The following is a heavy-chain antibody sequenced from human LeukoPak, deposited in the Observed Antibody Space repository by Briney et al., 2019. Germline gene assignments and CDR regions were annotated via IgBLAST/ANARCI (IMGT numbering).Heavy chain of an antibody. CDR2: ISAYNGNT. V-gene: IGHV1-18*01. CDR3: ARNWQRFLFDY. Sequence: ASVKVSCKASGYTFTSYGISWVRQAPGRGLEWMGWISAYNGNTNYAQKLQGRVTMTTDTSTSTVYMELRSLRSDDTAVYYCARNWQRFLFDYWGQGTLVTVSS. CDR1: GYTFTSYG. D-gene: IGHD6-25*01. J-gene: IGHJ4*02.